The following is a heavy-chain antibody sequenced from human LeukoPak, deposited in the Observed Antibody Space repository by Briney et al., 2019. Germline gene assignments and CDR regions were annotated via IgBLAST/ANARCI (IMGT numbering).Heavy chain of an antibody. V-gene: IGHV1-69*13. CDR1: GYTFTSYY. D-gene: IGHD6-13*01. J-gene: IGHJ4*02. CDR3: ARELNSWEAVDY. CDR2: IIPIFGTA. Sequence: SVKVSCKASGYTFTSYYMHWVRQAPGQGLEWMGGIIPIFGTANYAQKFQGRVTITADESTSTAYMELSSLRSEDTAVYYCARELNSWEAVDYWGQGTLVTVSS.